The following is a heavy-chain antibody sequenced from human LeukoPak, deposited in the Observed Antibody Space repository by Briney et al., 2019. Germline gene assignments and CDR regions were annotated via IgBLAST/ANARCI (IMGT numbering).Heavy chain of an antibody. D-gene: IGHD1-14*01. V-gene: IGHV3-9*01. CDR1: GFTFEDYA. CDR2: ISWNSDTI. CDR3: ATENY. Sequence: GGSLRLSCAASGFTFEDYAMYWVRQPPGKGLEWVSGISWNSDTIDYVDSVKGRFTISRDNAKNSLYLQMNSLRNEDTAVYYCATENYWGQGTLVTVSS. J-gene: IGHJ4*02.